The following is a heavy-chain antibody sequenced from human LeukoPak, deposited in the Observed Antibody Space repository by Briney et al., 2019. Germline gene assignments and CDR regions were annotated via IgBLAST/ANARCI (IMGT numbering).Heavy chain of an antibody. Sequence: SETLSLTCTVSGGSISSGDYYWRWIRQPPGKGLEWIGYIYYSGSTYYNPSLKSRVTISVDTSKNQFSLKLSSVTAADTAVYYCAREVPVDYGAYERFLNYWGQGTLVTVSS. CDR3: AREVPVDYGAYERFLNY. V-gene: IGHV4-30-4*01. J-gene: IGHJ4*02. CDR1: GGSISSGDYY. D-gene: IGHD4-17*01. CDR2: IYYSGST.